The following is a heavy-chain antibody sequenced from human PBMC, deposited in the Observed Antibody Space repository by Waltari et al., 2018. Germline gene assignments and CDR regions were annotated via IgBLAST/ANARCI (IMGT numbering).Heavy chain of an antibody. D-gene: IGHD6-19*01. CDR2: ISHDGNSK. CDR3: AREMGSSGRAGWFDP. J-gene: IGHJ5*02. CDR1: ESH. Sequence: EQLVESGGGVVQPGRSLGRSCAIPESHMHWVRQAPGKGLEWVAAISHDGNSKYYADSVKGRFTISRDNSRNTMYLQLDSLTAEDSAVYYCAREMGSSGRAGWFDPWGQGTLVTVSS. V-gene: IGHV3-30-3*01.